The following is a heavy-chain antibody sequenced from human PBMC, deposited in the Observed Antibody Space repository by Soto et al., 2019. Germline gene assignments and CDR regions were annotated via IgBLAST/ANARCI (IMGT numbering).Heavy chain of an antibody. CDR2: IYYSGNA. CDR3: ARGVQLWSYYFDF. D-gene: IGHD5-18*01. J-gene: IGHJ4*02. CDR1: GGSISSYY. V-gene: IGHV4-59*01. Sequence: SETLSLTCTVSGGSISSYYWNWIRQPPGKGLEWIGYIYYSGNANYNPSLKSRVTISVDTSKNQFSLQLNSVSAADTAVYYCARGVQLWSYYFDFWGQGTLVTVSS.